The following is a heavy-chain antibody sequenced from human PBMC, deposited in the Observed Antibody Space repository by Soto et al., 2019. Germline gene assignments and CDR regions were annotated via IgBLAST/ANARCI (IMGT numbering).Heavy chain of an antibody. J-gene: IGHJ6*02. V-gene: IGHV4-31*03. CDR1: GGSISSGGYY. Sequence: SETLSLTCTVSGGSISSGGYYWSWIRQHPGKGLEWIGYIYYSGSTYYNPSLKSRVTISVDTSKNQFSLKLSPVTAADTAVYYCARDSEDYGSGSPPDYYGMDVWGQGTTVTVPS. D-gene: IGHD3-10*01. CDR2: IYYSGST. CDR3: ARDSEDYGSGSPPDYYGMDV.